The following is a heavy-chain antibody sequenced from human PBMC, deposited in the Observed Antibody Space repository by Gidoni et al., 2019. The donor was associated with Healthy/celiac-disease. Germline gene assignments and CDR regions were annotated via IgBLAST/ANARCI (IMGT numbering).Heavy chain of an antibody. J-gene: IGHJ4*02. Sequence: EVQLVESGGGLVQPGGSLKLSCAAPGFTFSGSAMHWVRQASGKGLEWVGRIRSKANSYATAYAASVKGRFTISRDDSKNTAYLQMNSLKTEDTAVYYCTRLVVGATSGDYWGQGTLVTVSS. V-gene: IGHV3-73*02. CDR3: TRLVVGATSGDY. CDR1: GFTFSGSA. D-gene: IGHD1-26*01. CDR2: IRSKANSYAT.